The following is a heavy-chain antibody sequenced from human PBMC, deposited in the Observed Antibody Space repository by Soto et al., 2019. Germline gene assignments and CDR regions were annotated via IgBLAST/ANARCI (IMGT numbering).Heavy chain of an antibody. D-gene: IGHD6-19*01. V-gene: IGHV3-23*01. J-gene: IGHJ3*02. CDR2: ISGSGGST. CDR1: GFTFGSYA. Sequence: GGSLRLSCAASGFTFGSYAMSWVRQAPGKGLEWVSAISGSGGSTYYADSVKGRFTISRDNSKNTLYLQMNSLRAEDTAVYYCAKVVPRYSSGWYAVTGAFDIWGQGTMVTVSS. CDR3: AKVVPRYSSGWYAVTGAFDI.